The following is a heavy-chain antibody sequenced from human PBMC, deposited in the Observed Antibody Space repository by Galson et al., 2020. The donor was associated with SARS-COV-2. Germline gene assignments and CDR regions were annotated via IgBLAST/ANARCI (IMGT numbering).Heavy chain of an antibody. D-gene: IGHD3-22*01. J-gene: IGHJ4*02. CDR2: IYPGNSDT. V-gene: IGHV5-51*01. CDR3: ARRLGDGSGYYEYFDY. Sequence: GESLKISCKASGYSFTNHWIAWVRQMPGMGLEWMGIIYPGNSDTRYGPSFQGQVTFSADKSISTAYLQWSSLKALDTAMYYCARRLGDGSGYYEYFDYWGQGTLVTVSS. CDR1: GYSFTNHW.